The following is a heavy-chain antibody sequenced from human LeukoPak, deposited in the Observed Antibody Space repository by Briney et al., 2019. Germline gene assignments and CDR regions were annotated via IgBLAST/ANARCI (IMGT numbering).Heavy chain of an antibody. V-gene: IGHV4-61*02. D-gene: IGHD3-10*01. J-gene: IGHJ5*02. Sequence: KPSETLSLTCTVSGGSISSGSYYWSWIRQPDGKGLEWIGRRYIRGSTDYNPSLKSRVTISVDTSKNQFSLKLNSVTAADTAVYYCARIGYGSGSPTNLWGQGTLVTVSS. CDR1: GGSISSGSYY. CDR2: RYIRGST. CDR3: ARIGYGSGSPTNL.